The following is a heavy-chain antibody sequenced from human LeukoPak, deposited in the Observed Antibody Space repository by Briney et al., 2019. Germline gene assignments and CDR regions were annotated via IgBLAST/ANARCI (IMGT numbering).Heavy chain of an antibody. Sequence: GGSLRLSCAASGFTFSSYGMHWVRQAPGKGLEFVSAITSNGGSTYYADSVEGRFTISRDNSKNTLYLQMGSLRAEDVAVYYCAKSYSSAYGLPDYWGQGTLVTVSS. D-gene: IGHD6-19*01. CDR2: ITSNGGST. CDR3: AKSYSSAYGLPDY. CDR1: GFTFSSYG. V-gene: IGHV3-64*02. J-gene: IGHJ4*02.